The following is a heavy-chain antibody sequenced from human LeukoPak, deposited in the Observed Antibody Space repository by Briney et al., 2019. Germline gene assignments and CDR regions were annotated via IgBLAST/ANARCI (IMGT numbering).Heavy chain of an antibody. V-gene: IGHV1-69*01. Sequence: GSPVKPSCKACGGTFSSYAIIGVRQAAGRELRLMGGIMPIFGRANHAQQFQGRVTITADDSTSTDYMDLSSLRSEDTAVYHCAAGASSFDYWGQGTRDLVSS. CDR2: IMPIFGRA. CDR1: GGTFSSYA. D-gene: IGHD4/OR15-4a*01. CDR3: AAGASSFDY. J-gene: IGHJ4*02.